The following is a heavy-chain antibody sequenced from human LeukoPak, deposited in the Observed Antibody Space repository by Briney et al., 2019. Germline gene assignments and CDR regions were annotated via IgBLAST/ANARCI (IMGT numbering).Heavy chain of an antibody. CDR3: AKGNHPYGSGSYYPYYFDY. J-gene: IGHJ4*02. Sequence: GGSLRLSCAASRFTFSSYAMSWVRQAPGKGLEWVSAISGSGGSTYYADSVKGRFTISRDNSKNTLYLQMNSLRAEDTAVYYCAKGNHPYGSGSYYPYYFDYWGQGILVTVSS. CDR2: ISGSGGST. CDR1: RFTFSSYA. D-gene: IGHD3-10*01. V-gene: IGHV3-23*01.